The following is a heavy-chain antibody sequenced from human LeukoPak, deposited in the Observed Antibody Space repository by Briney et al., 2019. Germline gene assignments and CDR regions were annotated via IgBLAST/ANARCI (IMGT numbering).Heavy chain of an antibody. J-gene: IGHJ4*02. CDR2: INRSGSA. CDR1: GESFRDYY. CDR3: ARMTSR. Sequence: SETLSLTCAVYGESFRDYYWSWIRQPPGKGLEWIGEINRSGSADYDPSLKSRGTMSVDTSKNQVSLKVNSVTAADTAVYYCARMTSRWGQGTLVTVSS. V-gene: IGHV4-34*01. D-gene: IGHD2-21*02.